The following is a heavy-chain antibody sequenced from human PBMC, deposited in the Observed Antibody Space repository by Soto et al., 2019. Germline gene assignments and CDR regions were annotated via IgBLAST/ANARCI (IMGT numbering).Heavy chain of an antibody. V-gene: IGHV4-59*01. D-gene: IGHD6-6*01. CDR2: IYYSGST. CDR3: ARAYSSSSAYYYYMDV. J-gene: IGHJ6*03. CDR1: GGSISSYY. Sequence: ETLSLTCTVSGGSISSYYWSWIRQPPGKGLEWIGYIYYSGSTNYNPSLKSRVTISVDTSKNQFSLKLSSVTAADTAVYYCARAYSSSSAYYYYMDVWGKGTTVTVSS.